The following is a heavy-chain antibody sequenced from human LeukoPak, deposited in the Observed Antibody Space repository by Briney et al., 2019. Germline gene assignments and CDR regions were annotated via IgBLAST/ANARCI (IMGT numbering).Heavy chain of an antibody. CDR1: GGSFSGYY. J-gene: IGHJ3*02. CDR2: IYYSGST. V-gene: IGHV4-34*01. Sequence: SETLSLTCAVYGGSFSGYYWSWIRQPPGKGLEWIGSIYYSGSTYYNPSLKSRVTISVDTSKNQFSLKLSSVTAADTAVYYCARGVGYSYGYYAFDIWGQGTMVTVSS. D-gene: IGHD5-18*01. CDR3: ARGVGYSYGYYAFDI.